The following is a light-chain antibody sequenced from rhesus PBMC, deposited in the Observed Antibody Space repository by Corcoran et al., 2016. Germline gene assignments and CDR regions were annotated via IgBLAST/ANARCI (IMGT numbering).Light chain of an antibody. J-gene: IGLJ6*01. V-gene: IGLV10-114*01. CDR2: RNN. CDR1: SNNVGNQG. Sequence: QAGLTQPPSVSKGLRQTATLTCTGNSNNVGNQGAAWLQQHQGHPPKPLSYRNNNRPSGISERFSASRSGNTASLTITGLQPEDEADYYCSAWDSSLSAHVFGSGTKLTVL. CDR3: SAWDSSLSAHV.